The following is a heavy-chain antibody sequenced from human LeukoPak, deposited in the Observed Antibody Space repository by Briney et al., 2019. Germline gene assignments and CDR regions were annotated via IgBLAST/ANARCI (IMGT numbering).Heavy chain of an antibody. V-gene: IGHV3-30-3*01. J-gene: IGHJ3*02. D-gene: IGHD6-13*01. CDR1: GFTFSSYA. Sequence: GGSLRLSCAASGFTFSSYAMHWVRQAPGKGLEWVAVISYDGSNKYYADSVKGRFTISRDSSKNTLYLQMNSLRVEDTAVYYCARSSRWSDASDIWGQGTMVTVSS. CDR2: ISYDGSNK. CDR3: ARSSRWSDASDI.